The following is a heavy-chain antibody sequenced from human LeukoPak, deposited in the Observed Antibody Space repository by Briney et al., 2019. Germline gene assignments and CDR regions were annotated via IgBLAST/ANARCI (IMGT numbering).Heavy chain of an antibody. J-gene: IGHJ6*03. CDR1: GFTFSNYS. V-gene: IGHV3-23*01. CDR3: AKCQGYYYMDV. CDR2: ISASGDST. Sequence: GGSLRLSCAASGFTFSNYSMNWVRQAPGKGLEWVSAISASGDSTYYADSVKGRFTISRDNSRDTLFLQMNSLRAEDTAVYYCAKCQGYYYMDVWGKGTTVTVSS.